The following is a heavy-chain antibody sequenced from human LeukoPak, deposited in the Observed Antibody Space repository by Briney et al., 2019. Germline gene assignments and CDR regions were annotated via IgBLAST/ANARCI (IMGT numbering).Heavy chain of an antibody. D-gene: IGHD6-13*01. CDR1: GYTFTGYY. J-gene: IGHJ5*01. V-gene: IGHV1-2*02. Sequence: GASVKVSCKASGYTFTGYYMHWVRQAPGQGLEWMGWINPNSGGTNYAQKFQGRVTMTRDTSISTAYMELSRLRSDGTAVYYCARDHSSNENWFDPWGEGTLVPVSS. CDR3: ARDHSSNENWFDP. CDR2: INPNSGGT.